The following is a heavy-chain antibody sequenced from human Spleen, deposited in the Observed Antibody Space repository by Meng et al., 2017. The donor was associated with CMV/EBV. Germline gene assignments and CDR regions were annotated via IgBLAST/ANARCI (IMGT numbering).Heavy chain of an antibody. Sequence: VPRVWAWAEVKKPGSSVQVSCKASGGTFSRYAISWVRQAPGQGLAWMGWINPNSGGTNYAQKFQGRVTMTRDTSISTAYMELSRLRSDDTAVYYCARDPQTYYYDSSGYFGWFDPWGQGTLVTVSS. CDR2: INPNSGGT. CDR3: ARDPQTYYYDSSGYFGWFDP. CDR1: GGTFSRYA. J-gene: IGHJ5*02. V-gene: IGHV1-2*02. D-gene: IGHD3-22*01.